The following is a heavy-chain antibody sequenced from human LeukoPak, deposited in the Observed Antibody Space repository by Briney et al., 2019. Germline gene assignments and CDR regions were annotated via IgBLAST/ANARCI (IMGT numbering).Heavy chain of an antibody. CDR1: GFTFSSYS. Sequence: GGSLRLSCAASGFTFSSYSMNWVRQAPGKGLEWVSSISSSSSYIYYADSVKGRFTISRDNAKNSLYLQVNSLRAEDTAVYYCARESGDLPVFDYWGQGTPVTVSS. D-gene: IGHD2-21*01. V-gene: IGHV3-21*01. J-gene: IGHJ4*02. CDR2: ISSSSSYI. CDR3: ARESGDLPVFDY.